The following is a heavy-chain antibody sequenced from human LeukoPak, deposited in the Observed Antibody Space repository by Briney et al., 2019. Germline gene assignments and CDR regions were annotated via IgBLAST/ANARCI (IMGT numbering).Heavy chain of an antibody. V-gene: IGHV3-33*01. CDR1: GFTFSSYG. J-gene: IGHJ6*03. D-gene: IGHD3-3*01. CDR3: ARAGRPYYDFWSGYFATQNYYYYMDV. Sequence: PGGSLRLSCAASGFTFSSYGMHWVRQAPGKGLEWVAVIWYDGSNKYYADSVKGRFTISRDNSKNTLYLQMNSLRAEDTAVYYCARAGRPYYDFWSGYFATQNYYYYMDVWGKGTTVTVSS. CDR2: IWYDGSNK.